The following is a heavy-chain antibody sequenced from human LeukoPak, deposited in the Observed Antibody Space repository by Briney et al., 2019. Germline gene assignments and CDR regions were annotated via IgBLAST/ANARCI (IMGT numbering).Heavy chain of an antibody. CDR3: ARDQKGDDFWSGYYPMDV. Sequence: SVKVSCKASGGTFSSYAISWVRQAPGQGLEWMGGIIPIFGTANYAQKFQGRVTITADESTSTAYMELSSLRSEDTAVYYCARDQKGDDFWSGYYPMDVWGKGTTVTVSS. V-gene: IGHV1-69*13. D-gene: IGHD3-3*01. CDR1: GGTFSSYA. CDR2: IIPIFGTA. J-gene: IGHJ6*03.